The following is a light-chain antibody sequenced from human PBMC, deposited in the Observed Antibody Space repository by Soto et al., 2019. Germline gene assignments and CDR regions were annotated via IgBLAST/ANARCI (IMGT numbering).Light chain of an antibody. CDR2: DAS. CDR1: QDISNY. Sequence: DIQMTQSPSSLSASVGDRVTITCQASQDISNYLNWYQQKPGKAPKLLIYDASNLETGGPSTFSGSGSGTDFTFTISSLQPEDIATFYCQKYDNLPITFGQGTLLEIK. J-gene: IGKJ5*01. V-gene: IGKV1-33*01. CDR3: QKYDNLPIT.